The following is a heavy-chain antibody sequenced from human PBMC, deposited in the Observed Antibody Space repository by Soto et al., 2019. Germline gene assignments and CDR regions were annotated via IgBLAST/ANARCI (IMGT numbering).Heavy chain of an antibody. CDR3: ARAVVAATPFDY. V-gene: IGHV4-31*03. Sequence: QVQLQESGPGLVKPPQTLSLTCTFSGGSISSGGYYWSWIRQHPGKGLEWIGYIYYSGSTYYNPSLKSRVTISVDTSKNQFSLKLSSVTAADTAVYYCARAVVAATPFDYWGQGTLVTVSS. J-gene: IGHJ4*02. D-gene: IGHD2-15*01. CDR2: IYYSGST. CDR1: GGSISSGGYY.